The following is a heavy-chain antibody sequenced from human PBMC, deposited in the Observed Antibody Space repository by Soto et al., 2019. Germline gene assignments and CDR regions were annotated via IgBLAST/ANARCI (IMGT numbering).Heavy chain of an antibody. CDR1: GGTFSSYA. J-gene: IGHJ6*02. V-gene: IGHV1-69*13. Sequence: WAAVKVSCKASGGTFSSYAISWVRQAPGQGLEWMGGIIPIFGTANYAQKFQGRVTITADESTSTAYMELSSLRSEDTAVYYCAREMVRGYYYYGMDVWGQGTTVTVSS. D-gene: IGHD3-10*01. CDR3: AREMVRGYYYYGMDV. CDR2: IIPIFGTA.